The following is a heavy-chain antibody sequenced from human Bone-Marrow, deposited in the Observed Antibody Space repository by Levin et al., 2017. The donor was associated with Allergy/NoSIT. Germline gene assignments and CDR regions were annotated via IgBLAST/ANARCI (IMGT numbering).Heavy chain of an antibody. Sequence: PGGSLRLSCAASGFSIKDYWMTWVRQGPGKGLEWVANIKQDGSEKYYLDSVNGRFTISRDNAKNSLFLQMSSLRVEDTAVYFCARGGSYWGSWGQGILVTVSS. J-gene: IGHJ5*02. D-gene: IGHD1-26*01. V-gene: IGHV3-7*01. CDR2: IKQDGSEK. CDR1: GFSIKDYW. CDR3: ARGGSYWGS.